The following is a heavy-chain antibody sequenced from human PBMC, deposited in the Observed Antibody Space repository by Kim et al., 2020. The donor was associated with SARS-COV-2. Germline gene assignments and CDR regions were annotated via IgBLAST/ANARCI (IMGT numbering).Heavy chain of an antibody. CDR3: ARQRGSYDFWSGYPPGRYFDY. CDR1: GGSISSSSYY. J-gene: IGHJ4*02. CDR2: IYYSGST. V-gene: IGHV4-39*01. D-gene: IGHD3-3*01. Sequence: SETLSLTCTVSGGSISSSSYYWGWIRQPPGKGLEWIGSIYYSGSTYYNPSLKSRVTISVDTSKNQFSLKLRSVTAADTAVYYCARQRGSYDFWSGYPPGRYFDYWGQGTLVTVSS.